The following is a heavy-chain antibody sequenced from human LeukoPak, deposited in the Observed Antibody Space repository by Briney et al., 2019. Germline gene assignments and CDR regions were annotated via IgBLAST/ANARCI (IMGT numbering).Heavy chain of an antibody. Sequence: PGRSLRLSCAASGFTFSSHGMHWVRQAPGKGLEWVAVISYDGSDKYYADSVKGRFTISRDNSKNTLYLQMNSLRAEDTAVYYCASSAGALIDCWGQGTLVIVSS. V-gene: IGHV3-30*03. D-gene: IGHD6-19*01. CDR2: ISYDGSDK. J-gene: IGHJ4*02. CDR3: ASSAGALIDC. CDR1: GFTFSSHG.